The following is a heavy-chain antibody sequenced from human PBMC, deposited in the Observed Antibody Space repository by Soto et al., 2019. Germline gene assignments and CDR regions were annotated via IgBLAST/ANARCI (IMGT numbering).Heavy chain of an antibody. CDR1: GFTFTNAW. CDR2: ITSKSDGETA. J-gene: IGHJ4*02. D-gene: IGHD3-10*01. CDR3: TTIGLVPFDH. V-gene: IGHV3-15*01. Sequence: GGSLRLSCRPSGFTFTNAWMNWVRLTAGYGLEWVGRITSKSDGETAEYAAPVKGRFIISRDDSTDTLYLEMNNLTSEDSAVYYCTTIGLVPFDHWGKGVLVAVAS.